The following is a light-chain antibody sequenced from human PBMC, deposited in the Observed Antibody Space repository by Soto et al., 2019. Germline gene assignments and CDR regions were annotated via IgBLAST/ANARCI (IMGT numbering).Light chain of an antibody. CDR1: QSISSY. Sequence: DIQMTQSPSSLSASVGDRVTITCRASQSISSYLNWYQQKPGKAPKLLIYAASSLQSGVPSRFSGSGSGTDFTLTISSLQPEDFATYYCQQGYSTQWTSGQGTKVDIK. CDR3: QQGYSTQWT. J-gene: IGKJ1*01. V-gene: IGKV1-39*01. CDR2: AAS.